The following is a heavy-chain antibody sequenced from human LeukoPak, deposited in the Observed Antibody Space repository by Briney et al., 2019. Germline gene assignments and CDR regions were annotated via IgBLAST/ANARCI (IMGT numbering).Heavy chain of an antibody. CDR2: IYHSGST. V-gene: IGHV4-38-2*02. CDR1: GYSISSGYC. D-gene: IGHD3-10*02. Sequence: SETLSLTCAVSGYSISSGYCWGWIRQPPGKGLEWIGSIYHSGSTYYNPSLKSRVTISVDTSKNQFSLKLSSVTAADTAVYYCARDMMLFGELSQGSYYFDYWGQGTLVTVSS. CDR3: ARDMMLFGELSQGSYYFDY. J-gene: IGHJ4*02.